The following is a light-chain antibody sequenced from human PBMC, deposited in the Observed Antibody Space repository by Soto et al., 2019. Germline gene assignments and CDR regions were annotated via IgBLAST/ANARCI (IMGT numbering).Light chain of an antibody. CDR2: TAS. CDR1: QDIITW. V-gene: IGKV1-12*01. Sequence: DFEIRHSPSSVSASVGDRVTITYRASQDIITWLAWYQQKPGKAPNLLIYTASNLQSGVPSRFSGSGSGTHFTLTISSLQPEDVGTYYCQQTDSFPITFGQGTRLEIK. CDR3: QQTDSFPIT. J-gene: IGKJ5*01.